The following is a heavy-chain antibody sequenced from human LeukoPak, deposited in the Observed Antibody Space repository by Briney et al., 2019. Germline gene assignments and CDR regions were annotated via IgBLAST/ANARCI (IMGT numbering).Heavy chain of an antibody. CDR3: AKDRAPTVVGDASDI. Sequence: PGGSLRLSCAASGFTFSSHAMTWVRQAPGKGLEWVSAISGSGASTYYADSVKGRFTISRDGSKKTLYLQMNSLRPEDTAIYYCAKDRAPTVVGDASDIWGQGTMVTVSS. D-gene: IGHD4-23*01. J-gene: IGHJ3*02. V-gene: IGHV3-23*01. CDR2: ISGSGAST. CDR1: GFTFSSHA.